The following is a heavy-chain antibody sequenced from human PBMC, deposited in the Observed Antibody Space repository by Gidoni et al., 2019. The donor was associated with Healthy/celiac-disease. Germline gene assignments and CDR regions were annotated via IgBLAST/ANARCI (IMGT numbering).Heavy chain of an antibody. Sequence: EVQLVESGGGLVQPGRSLRPSFPAAGFPFDDLSIPGVRQAPGKGLEWVSGISWNSGSIGYADSVKGRFTISRDNAKNSLYLQMNSLRAEDTALYYCAKGGYCSSTSCPEFGGAFDIWGQGTMVTVSS. V-gene: IGHV3-9*01. D-gene: IGHD2-2*01. J-gene: IGHJ3*02. CDR3: AKGGYCSSTSCPEFGGAFDI. CDR2: ISWNSGSI. CDR1: GFPFDDLS.